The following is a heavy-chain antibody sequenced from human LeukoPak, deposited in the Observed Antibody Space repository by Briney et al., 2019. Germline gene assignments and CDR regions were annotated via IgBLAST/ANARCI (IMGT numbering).Heavy chain of an antibody. CDR1: GFTFSSYG. J-gene: IGHJ4*02. Sequence: GGSLRLSCAASGFTFSSYGMHWVRQAPGKGLEWVSRINSDGSSTSYADSVKGRFTISRDNAKNTLYLQMNSLRAEDTAVYYCARGPSIMITFGGVIAAELDYWGQGTLVTVSS. D-gene: IGHD3-16*02. V-gene: IGHV3-74*01. CDR3: ARGPSIMITFGGVIAAELDY. CDR2: INSDGSST.